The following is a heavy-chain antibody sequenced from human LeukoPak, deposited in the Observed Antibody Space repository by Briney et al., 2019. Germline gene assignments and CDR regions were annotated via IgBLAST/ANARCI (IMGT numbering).Heavy chain of an antibody. CDR3: ARADGYYVPYGMDV. D-gene: IGHD3-10*02. CDR1: GFTFSSYA. V-gene: IGHV3-23*01. J-gene: IGHJ6*02. Sequence: GGSLRLSCAASGFTFSSYAMSWVRQAPGKGLEWVSAISGSGGSTYYADSVKGRFTISRDNSKNTLYLQMNSLRAEDTAVYYCARADGYYVPYGMDVWGQGTTVTVSS. CDR2: ISGSGGST.